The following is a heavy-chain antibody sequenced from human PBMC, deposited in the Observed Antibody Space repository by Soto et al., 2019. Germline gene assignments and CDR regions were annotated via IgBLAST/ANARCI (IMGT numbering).Heavy chain of an antibody. J-gene: IGHJ3*02. D-gene: IGHD1-1*01. Sequence: QVQLQQWGAGLLKPSETLSLTCAVYGGFVSSGTYYWSWLRQPPGKVLGWIGEMSHSGGTHFNPSLKSRVTISVDTSKNQFSLKMGSVTAAETALYYCARVERGTATTVVDAFDIWGPGTMFTVSS. CDR3: ARVERGTATTVVDAFDI. V-gene: IGHV4-34*01. CDR1: GGFVSSGTYY. CDR2: MSHSGGT.